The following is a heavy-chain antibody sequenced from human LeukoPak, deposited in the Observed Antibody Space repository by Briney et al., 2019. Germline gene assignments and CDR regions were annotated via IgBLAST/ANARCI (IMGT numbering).Heavy chain of an antibody. D-gene: IGHD4-17*01. CDR2: ISSSGSTI. V-gene: IGHV3-11*04. CDR1: GFTFSDYY. CDR3: ARHYGSRLLYYFDY. J-gene: IGHJ4*02. Sequence: TGGSLRLSCAATGFTFSDYYMSWIRQAPGKGLEWVSYISSSGSTIYYADSVKGRFTISRDNAKNSLYLQMNSLRAEDTAVYYCARHYGSRLLYYFDYWGQGTLVTVSS.